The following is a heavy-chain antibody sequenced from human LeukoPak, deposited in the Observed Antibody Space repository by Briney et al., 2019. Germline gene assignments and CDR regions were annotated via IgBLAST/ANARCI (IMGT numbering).Heavy chain of an antibody. J-gene: IGHJ4*02. D-gene: IGHD5-18*01. V-gene: IGHV3-30-3*01. CDR1: GFTFSSYA. CDR3: ARSVDTAMVYYFDY. CDR2: ISYDGSNK. Sequence: GGSLRLSCAASGFTFSSYAMSWVRQAPGKGLEWVAVISYDGSNKHYADSVKGRFTISRDNSKNTLYLQMNSLRAEDTAVYYCARSVDTAMVYYFDYWGQGTLVTVSS.